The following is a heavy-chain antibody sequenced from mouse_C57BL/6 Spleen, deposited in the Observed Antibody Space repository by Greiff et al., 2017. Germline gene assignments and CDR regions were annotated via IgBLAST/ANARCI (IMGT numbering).Heavy chain of an antibody. CDR1: GYTFTSYW. Sequence: QVQLQQPGAELVRPGSSVKLSCKASGYTFTSYWMDWVKQRPGQGLEWIGNIYPSDSETHYNQKFKDKATLTVDKSSSTAYRQLSSLTSEDSAVYYCARGGYGSSYDAMDYWGQGTSVTVSS. CDR2: IYPSDSET. CDR3: ARGGYGSSYDAMDY. D-gene: IGHD1-1*01. V-gene: IGHV1-61*01. J-gene: IGHJ4*01.